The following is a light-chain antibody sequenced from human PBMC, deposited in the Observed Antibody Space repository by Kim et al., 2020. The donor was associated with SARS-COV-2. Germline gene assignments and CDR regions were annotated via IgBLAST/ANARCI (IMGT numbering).Light chain of an antibody. CDR3: SSHAGAITSVI. J-gene: IGLJ2*01. CDR2: DLN. CDR1: SSDVGSYDL. Sequence: QSFTISCTGTSSDVGSYDLVSWYRHHPGKAPQLLIYDLNKRPSGISVRFSGSKSGNTAFLTISGLQAEDEGDYYCSSHAGAITSVIFGGGTQLTVL. V-gene: IGLV2-23*02.